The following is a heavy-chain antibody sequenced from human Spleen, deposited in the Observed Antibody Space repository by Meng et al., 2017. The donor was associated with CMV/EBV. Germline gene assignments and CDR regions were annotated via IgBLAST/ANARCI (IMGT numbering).Heavy chain of an antibody. CDR2: IYYSGST. CDR1: GGSVSSGSYY. D-gene: IGHD6-19*01. CDR3: ARGWASTPYGMDV. J-gene: IGHJ6*02. Sequence: GSLRLSCTVSGGSVSSGSYYWSWIRQPPGKGLEWIGSIYYSGSTNSSPSLKSRVSISIDTSNNQFSLKVSSVTAADTALYYCARGWASTPYGMDVWGQGTPVTVSS. V-gene: IGHV4-39*01.